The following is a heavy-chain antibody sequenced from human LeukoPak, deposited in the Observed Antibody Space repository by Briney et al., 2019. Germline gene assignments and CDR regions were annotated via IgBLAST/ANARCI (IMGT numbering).Heavy chain of an antibody. CDR1: GFTFNA. J-gene: IGHJ1*01. Sequence: GGSLRLSCVASGFTFNAMSWVRQAPGKGLEWVLAISDGGGSTYYADSVTGRFTISRDNSKNTLYLQMNYLRDEDTAVYYCAKDLHSSSWYNYFQHWGQGTLVTVSS. D-gene: IGHD6-13*01. V-gene: IGHV3-23*01. CDR3: AKDLHSSSWYNYFQH. CDR2: ISDGGGST.